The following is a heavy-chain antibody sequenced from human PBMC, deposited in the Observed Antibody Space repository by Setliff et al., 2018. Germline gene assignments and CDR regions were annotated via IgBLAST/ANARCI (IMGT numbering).Heavy chain of an antibody. Sequence: ASVKVSCKASGYTFTSYDINWVRQATGQGLEWMGWMNPNSGNTGYAQKFQGRVTITRNTSISTAYMELSSLRSEDTAVYYCARTSGRDYYYYYMDVWGKGTTVTVSS. J-gene: IGHJ6*03. D-gene: IGHD3-10*01. V-gene: IGHV1-8*03. CDR3: ARTSGRDYYYYYMDV. CDR2: MNPNSGNT. CDR1: GYTFTSYD.